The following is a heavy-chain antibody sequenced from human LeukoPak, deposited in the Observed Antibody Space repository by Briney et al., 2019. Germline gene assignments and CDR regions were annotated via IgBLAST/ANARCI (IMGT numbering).Heavy chain of an antibody. D-gene: IGHD2-2*01. CDR3: AKEPRIVVVPAAINWFDP. CDR2: ISGSGGST. Sequence: GGSLRLSCAASGFTFSSYAMSWVRQAPGKGLEWVSAISGSGGSTYYADSVKGRFTISRDNSKNTLYLQMNSLRAEDTAVYYCAKEPRIVVVPAAINWFDPWGQGTLVTVSS. V-gene: IGHV3-23*01. J-gene: IGHJ5*02. CDR1: GFTFSSYA.